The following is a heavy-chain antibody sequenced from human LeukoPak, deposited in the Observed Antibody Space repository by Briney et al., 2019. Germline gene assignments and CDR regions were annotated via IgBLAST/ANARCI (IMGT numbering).Heavy chain of an antibody. Sequence: SETLSLTCTVSGGSISSYYWSWIRQPPGKGLEWIGYIYYSGSTNYNPSLKSRVTISVDTSKNQFSLKLSSVTAADTAVYYCAREWVKYSSSWRDAFDIWGQGTMVTVSS. J-gene: IGHJ3*02. CDR1: GGSISSYY. D-gene: IGHD6-13*01. V-gene: IGHV4-59*12. CDR2: IYYSGST. CDR3: AREWVKYSSSWRDAFDI.